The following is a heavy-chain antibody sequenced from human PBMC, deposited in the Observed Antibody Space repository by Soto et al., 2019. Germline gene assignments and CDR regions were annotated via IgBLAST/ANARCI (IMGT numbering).Heavy chain of an antibody. J-gene: IGHJ4*02. CDR1: GGSFSGYY. Sequence: SETLSLTCAVYGGSFSGYYWSWIRQPPGKGLEWIGEINHSGSTNYNPSLKSRVTISVDTSKNQFSLKLSSVTAADTAVYYCARVSSTIAAADKGWVDYWGQGTLVTVSS. D-gene: IGHD6-13*01. V-gene: IGHV4-34*01. CDR3: ARVSSTIAAADKGWVDY. CDR2: INHSGST.